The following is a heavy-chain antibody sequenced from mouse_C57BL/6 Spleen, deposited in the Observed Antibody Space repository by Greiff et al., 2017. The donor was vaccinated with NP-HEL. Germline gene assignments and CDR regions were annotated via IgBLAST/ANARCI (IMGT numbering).Heavy chain of an antibody. J-gene: IGHJ1*03. CDR2: IDPSDSYT. V-gene: IGHV1-50*01. CDR3: ARGRSTWWYFGG. Sequence: QVQLQQPGAELVKPGASVKLSCKASGYTFTSYWMQWVKQRPGQGLEWIGEIDPSDSYTNYNQKFKGKATLTVDTSSSTAYMQLSSLTSEDSAVYECARGRSTWWYFGGWGTGTTVTVAS. CDR1: GYTFTSYW. D-gene: IGHD1-1*01.